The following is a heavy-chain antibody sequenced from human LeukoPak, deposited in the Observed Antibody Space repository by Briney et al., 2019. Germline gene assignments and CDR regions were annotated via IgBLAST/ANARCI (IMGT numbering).Heavy chain of an antibody. J-gene: IGHJ6*03. CDR2: MNPNSGNT. CDR1: GYTFTSYD. CDR3: ARDYLPPELRGNYYYYYYMDV. V-gene: IGHV1-8*01. D-gene: IGHD1-7*01. Sequence: ASVKVSCKASGYTFTSYDIHWVRQATGQGLEWMGWMNPNSGNTGYAQKFQGRVTMTRNTSISTAYMELSSLRSEDTAVYYCARDYLPPELRGNYYYYYYMDVWGKGTTVTVSS.